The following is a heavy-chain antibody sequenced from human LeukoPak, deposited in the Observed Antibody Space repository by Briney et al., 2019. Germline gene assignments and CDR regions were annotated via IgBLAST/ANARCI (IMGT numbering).Heavy chain of an antibody. V-gene: IGHV3-48*01. J-gene: IGHJ5*02. CDR3: AKDGVVAALGDNWFDP. D-gene: IGHD2-15*01. Sequence: GGSLRLSCAASGFTFSRYNMNWVRQATGKGLEWVSYISTTSRTIYYADSVKGRFTISRDNAKSSLYLQMNGLRAEDTAVYYCAKDGVVAALGDNWFDPWGQGTLVTVSS. CDR2: ISTTSRTI. CDR1: GFTFSRYN.